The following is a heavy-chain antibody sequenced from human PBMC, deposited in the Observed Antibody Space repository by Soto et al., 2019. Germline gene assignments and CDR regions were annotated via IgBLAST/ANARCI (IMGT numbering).Heavy chain of an antibody. CDR2: ISGSGAAT. V-gene: IGHV3-23*01. CDR3: AKDIKGTGTNVTYDS. Sequence: EVQLLESGGSLVQPGGSLRLSCAASGFSFSTYAMGWVRQAPGKGLEWVSAISGSGAATYYADPVKGRFTISRNNSKDTLYMQMNRLRAGDTAVYNCAKDIKGTGTNVTYDSWGQGSLVTVSS. J-gene: IGHJ4*02. CDR1: GFSFSTYA. D-gene: IGHD1-7*01.